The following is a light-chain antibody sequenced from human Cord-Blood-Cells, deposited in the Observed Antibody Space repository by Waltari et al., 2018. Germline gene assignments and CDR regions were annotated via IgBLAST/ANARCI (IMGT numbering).Light chain of an antibody. CDR1: RVRIARYS. CDR3: QSYDSSNHV. CDR2: EDN. J-gene: IGLJ1*01. Sequence: FMLPQPHSVSESPGKKVSISCTGSRVRIARYSVQGYQHRLGSAPTTVIYEDNQRPSGVPDRFSGSIDSSSNSASLTISGLKTEDEADYYCQSYDSSNHVFGTGTKVTVL. V-gene: IGLV6-57*02.